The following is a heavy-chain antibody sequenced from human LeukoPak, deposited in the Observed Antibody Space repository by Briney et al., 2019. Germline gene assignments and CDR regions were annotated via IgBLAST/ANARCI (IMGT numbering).Heavy chain of an antibody. CDR1: GYTFTVYY. CDR3: AQGDMITFGGVIVSLHFDY. V-gene: IGHV1-2*02. J-gene: IGHJ4*02. D-gene: IGHD3-16*02. Sequence: GASVKVSCTASGYTFTVYYTHWVRQAPGQGLEWMGWINPNSGGTNYAQKFQGRVTMTRDTSISTAYMELSRLRSDDTAVYYCAQGDMITFGGVIVSLHFDYWGQGTLVTVSS. CDR2: INPNSGGT.